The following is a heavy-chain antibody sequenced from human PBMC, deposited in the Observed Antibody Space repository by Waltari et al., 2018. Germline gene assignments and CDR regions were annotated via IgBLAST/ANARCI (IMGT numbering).Heavy chain of an antibody. V-gene: IGHV1-69-2*01. CDR1: GYIFTDYC. CDR3: VTDRMVMTPVKRTLGH. CDR2: VDPEDDKT. D-gene: IGHD2-21*02. J-gene: IGHJ1*01. Sequence: EVQLVQTGAEVKKPGTSVKLSCEVSGYIFTDYCIHWVRQAPGKGLQWMGFVDPEDDKTYYPEKFQGRVTISADTSTETTYMELRDLTSEDTALYFCVTDRMVMTPVKRTLGHWGQGTLVIVSS.